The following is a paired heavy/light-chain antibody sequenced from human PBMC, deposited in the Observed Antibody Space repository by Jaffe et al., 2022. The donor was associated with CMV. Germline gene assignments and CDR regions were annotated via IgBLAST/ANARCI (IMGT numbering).Heavy chain of an antibody. V-gene: IGHV4-39*01. CDR3: ARRGGETIAVAGSYFDF. Sequence: QLQLQESGPGLVKPSETLSLTCTVSGDSIGSAYYYWGWVRQPPGKGLEWLGTIYYSGRTYYSPSLRSRLTISADKSKNQFSLRLSSVTAADTAVYYCARRGGETIAVAGSYFDFWGPGILVTVSS. CDR1: GDSIGSAYYY. CDR2: IYYSGRT. J-gene: IGHJ4*02. D-gene: IGHD6-19*01.
Light chain of an antibody. CDR3: SSYTTSTNWV. J-gene: IGLJ3*02. CDR2: DVS. CDR1: SSDVGNYNY. Sequence: QSALTQPASVSGSPGQSTTISCTGTSSDVGNYNYVSWYQQHPGKAPKLMIFDVSNRPSGVSNRFSGSKSDNTASLTISGLQAEDEADYYCSSYTTSTNWVFGGGTKLTVL. V-gene: IGLV2-14*03.